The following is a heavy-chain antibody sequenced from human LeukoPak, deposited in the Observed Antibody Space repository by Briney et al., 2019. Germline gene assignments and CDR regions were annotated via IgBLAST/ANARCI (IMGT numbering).Heavy chain of an antibody. J-gene: IGHJ4*02. V-gene: IGHV3-7*01. Sequence: PGGSLSLSCAASGFTFGYQWINWVRQAPEEGLEWVASIKQYGRERNYVDSVTGRFTISRDNAKNSLYLQMNTLRAEDTAVYYCLRDRGYSTYDCWGQGTLVTVSS. CDR3: LRDRGYSTYDC. CDR1: GFTFGYQW. D-gene: IGHD6-13*01. CDR2: IKQYGRER.